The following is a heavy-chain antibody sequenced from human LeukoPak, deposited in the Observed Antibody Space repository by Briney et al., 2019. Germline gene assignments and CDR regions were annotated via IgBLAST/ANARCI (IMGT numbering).Heavy chain of an antibody. CDR1: GGSISRTGYY. D-gene: IGHD3-9*01. CDR3: ATELRYFDWLFPNYFDS. V-gene: IGHV4-39*01. CDR2: IYHTGTT. J-gene: IGHJ4*02. Sequence: SGTLSLTCTVSGGSISRTGYYWGWIRQPPGKGLEWIGSIYHTGTTYYSSSLKSRVTISVDTSKNQFSLKLTSVTAADAAVYFCATELRYFDWLFPNYFDSWGQGTLVTVSS.